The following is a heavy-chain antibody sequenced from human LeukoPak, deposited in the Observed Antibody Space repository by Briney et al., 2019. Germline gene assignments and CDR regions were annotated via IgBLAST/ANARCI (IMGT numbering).Heavy chain of an antibody. Sequence: ASVKVSCKASGYTFTSYYMHWVRQAPGQGLEWTGIINPSGGSTSYAQKFQGRVTMTRDTSTSTVYMELSSLRSEDTAVYYCARAKLPYCSGGSCYSVAFDYWGQGTLVTVSS. CDR1: GYTFTSYY. CDR3: ARAKLPYCSGGSCYSVAFDY. J-gene: IGHJ4*02. D-gene: IGHD2-15*01. CDR2: INPSGGST. V-gene: IGHV1-46*01.